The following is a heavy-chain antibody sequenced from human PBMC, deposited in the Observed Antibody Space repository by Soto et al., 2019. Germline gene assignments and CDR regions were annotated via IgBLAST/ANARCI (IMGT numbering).Heavy chain of an antibody. Sequence: ASVKVSCTASGYTFTSYGISWVRQAPGQGLEWMRWISAYNGNTNYAQKLQGRVTMTTDTSTSTAYMELRSLRSDDTAVYYCARGGYCSSTSCYPPHPFDYWGQGTLVTVSS. J-gene: IGHJ4*02. V-gene: IGHV1-18*04. CDR2: ISAYNGNT. CDR3: ARGGYCSSTSCYPPHPFDY. CDR1: GYTFTSYG. D-gene: IGHD2-2*01.